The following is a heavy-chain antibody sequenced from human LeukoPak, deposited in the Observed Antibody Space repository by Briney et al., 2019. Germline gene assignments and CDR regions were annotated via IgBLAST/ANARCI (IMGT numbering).Heavy chain of an antibody. Sequence: SETLSLTCTVSGGSISSSSYYWGWIRQPPGKGLEWIGSIYYSGSTYYNPSLKSRVTISVDTSKNQVSLKLSSVTAADTAVYYCARGTGLRYFDWRTDSDYYYYYMDVWGKGTTVTVSS. J-gene: IGHJ6*03. CDR2: IYYSGST. CDR1: GGSISSSSYY. D-gene: IGHD3-9*01. V-gene: IGHV4-39*07. CDR3: ARGTGLRYFDWRTDSDYYYYYMDV.